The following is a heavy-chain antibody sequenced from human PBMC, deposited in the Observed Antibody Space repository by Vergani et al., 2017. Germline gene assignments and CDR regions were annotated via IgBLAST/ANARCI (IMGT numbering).Heavy chain of an antibody. V-gene: IGHV1-69*01. CDR2: IIPIFGTE. D-gene: IGHD7-27*01. CDR3: TQNRGLHYYYMDV. Sequence: QVQLVQSGAEVKKPGSSVKVSCKASGGTFSSYAISWVRQAPGQGLEWMGGIIPIFGTENYAQKFKGRGTITADESTSTAYMELSSLRSEDTAVYYCTQNRGLHYYYMDVWGKGTTVTVSS. J-gene: IGHJ6*03. CDR1: GGTFSSYA.